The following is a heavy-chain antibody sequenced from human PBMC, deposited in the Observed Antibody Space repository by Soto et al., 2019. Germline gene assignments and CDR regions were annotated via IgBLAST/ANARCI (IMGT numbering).Heavy chain of an antibody. Sequence: AASVKVSCKSSGGTFSTYAISWVRQAPGQGLEWMGGIIPIFGTANYAQKFQGRVTITADESTTTAYMELISLRSEDTAVYYCARDEMVVATGSRTWHYYYGMDVWG. CDR3: ARDEMVVATGSRTWHYYYGMDV. V-gene: IGHV1-69*13. CDR1: GGTFSTYA. D-gene: IGHD2-15*01. J-gene: IGHJ6*02. CDR2: IIPIFGTA.